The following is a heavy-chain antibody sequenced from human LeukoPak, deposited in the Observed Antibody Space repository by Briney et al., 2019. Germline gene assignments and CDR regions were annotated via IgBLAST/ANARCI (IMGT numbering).Heavy chain of an antibody. V-gene: IGHV1-69*13. CDR1: GGTFSSYA. D-gene: IGHD2-2*01. Sequence: ASVKVSCKASGGTFSSYAISWVRQAPGQGLEWMGGIIPIFGTANYAQKFQGRVTITADESTSTAYMELSSLRSEDTAVYYCAREDCSSTSCYVRFPYPMDVWGQGTTVTVSS. CDR2: IIPIFGTA. J-gene: IGHJ6*02. CDR3: AREDCSSTSCYVRFPYPMDV.